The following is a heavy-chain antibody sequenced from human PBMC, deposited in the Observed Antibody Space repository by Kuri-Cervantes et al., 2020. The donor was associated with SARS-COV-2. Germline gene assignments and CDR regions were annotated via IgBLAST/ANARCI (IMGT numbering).Heavy chain of an antibody. J-gene: IGHJ4*02. CDR2: INSDGSST. Sequence: GGSLRLSCAASGFTFSSYWMHWVRQAPGKGLVWVSRINSDGSSTSYADSVKGRFTISRDNAKNTLYLQMNSLRAEDTAVYYCESISGGGNIDYWGQGTLVTVSS. CDR3: ESISGGGNIDY. V-gene: IGHV3-74*01. D-gene: IGHD2-8*02. CDR1: GFTFSSYW.